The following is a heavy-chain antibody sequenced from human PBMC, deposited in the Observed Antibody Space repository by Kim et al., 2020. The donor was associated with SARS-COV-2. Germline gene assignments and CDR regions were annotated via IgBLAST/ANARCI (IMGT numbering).Heavy chain of an antibody. CDR3: ARDWGMFGSNRDAFDI. V-gene: IGHV1-46*01. Sequence: KFQGKVTMTRDTSTSTVYMELSSLRSEDTAVYYCARDWGMFGSNRDAFDIWGQGTMVTVSS. D-gene: IGHD4-4*01. J-gene: IGHJ3*02.